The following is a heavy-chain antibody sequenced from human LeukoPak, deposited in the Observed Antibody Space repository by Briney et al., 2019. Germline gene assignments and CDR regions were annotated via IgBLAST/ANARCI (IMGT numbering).Heavy chain of an antibody. J-gene: IGHJ4*02. Sequence: SQTLSLTCAISGDSVSSNSAAWNWIRQSPSRGPEWLGRTYYRSKWYNDYAVSVKSRITINPDTSKNQFSLQLNSVTPEDTAVYYCARAPPRTYYDFWSGYSGFDYWGQGTLVTVSS. CDR2: TYYRSKWYN. CDR1: GDSVSSNSAA. CDR3: ARAPPRTYYDFWSGYSGFDY. D-gene: IGHD3-3*01. V-gene: IGHV6-1*01.